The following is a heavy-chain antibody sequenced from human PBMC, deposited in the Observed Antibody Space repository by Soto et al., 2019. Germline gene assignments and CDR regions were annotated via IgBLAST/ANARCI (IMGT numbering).Heavy chain of an antibody. CDR2: INAGNGNT. Sequence: QVQLVQSGAEEKKPGASVKVSCKASGYTFTSYAMHWVRQAPGQRLEWMGWINAGNGNTKYSQKFQGRVTITRDTSASTAYMELSSLRSEYTAVYYCARSSVVVTALDYWGQGTLVTVSS. D-gene: IGHD2-21*02. CDR3: ARSSVVVTALDY. V-gene: IGHV1-3*05. CDR1: GYTFTSYA. J-gene: IGHJ4*02.